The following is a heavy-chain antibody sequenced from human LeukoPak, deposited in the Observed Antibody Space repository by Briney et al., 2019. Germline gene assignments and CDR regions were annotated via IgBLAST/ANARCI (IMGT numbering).Heavy chain of an antibody. Sequence: SETLSLTCTVSGGSISSYYWSWIRQPPGKGLEWIGYIYYSGSTNYNPSLKSRVTISVDTSKNQFSLKLSSVTAADTAVYYCARVSYDFWSGYAAFGMDVWGQGTTVTVSS. D-gene: IGHD3-3*01. CDR1: GGSISSYY. V-gene: IGHV4-59*01. CDR3: ARVSYDFWSGYAAFGMDV. J-gene: IGHJ6*02. CDR2: IYYSGST.